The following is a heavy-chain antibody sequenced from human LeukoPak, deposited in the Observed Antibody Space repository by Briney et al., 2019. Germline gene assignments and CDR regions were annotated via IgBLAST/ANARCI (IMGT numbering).Heavy chain of an antibody. V-gene: IGHV4-34*01. CDR3: ARSSIVARRGYYYMNV. CDR2: INHSGST. D-gene: IGHD6-6*01. CDR1: GGSFSGYY. J-gene: IGHJ6*03. Sequence: SETLSLTCAVYGGSFSGYYWSWIRQPPGKGLEWIGEINHSGSTNYNPSLKSRVTISVDTSKSQFSLKLSSVTAADTAVYYCARSSIVARRGYYYMNVWGKGTTVTVSS.